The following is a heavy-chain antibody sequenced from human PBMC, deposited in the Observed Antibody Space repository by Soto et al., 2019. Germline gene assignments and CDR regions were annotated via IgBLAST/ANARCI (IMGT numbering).Heavy chain of an antibody. D-gene: IGHD2-21*01. CDR1: GFMFNNSA. CDR2: VSDNGGSRGGT. V-gene: IGHV3-23*01. Sequence: EVELLESGGGLVQPGGSLRLSCKASGFMFNNSAMTWVRQAPGQGLQWVASVSDNGGSRGGTYYADFVKGRFTISRDNSKNTLYLQLDSLTGADTAVYYCARAKAVVIAALDIWGQGTMVTVSS. J-gene: IGHJ3*02. CDR3: ARAKAVVIAALDI.